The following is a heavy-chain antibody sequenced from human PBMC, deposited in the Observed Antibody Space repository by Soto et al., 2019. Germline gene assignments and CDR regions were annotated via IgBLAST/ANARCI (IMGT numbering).Heavy chain of an antibody. Sequence: GGSLRLSCAASGLPLDDYGMSWVRQAPGKGLEWVSGINWNGGSTGYADSVKGRFTISRDNAKNSLYLQMNSLRAEDTALYHCARFGSSAARPDYYYYMDVWGKGTTVTVSS. D-gene: IGHD6-6*01. CDR1: GLPLDDYG. CDR3: ARFGSSAARPDYYYYMDV. CDR2: INWNGGST. V-gene: IGHV3-20*01. J-gene: IGHJ6*03.